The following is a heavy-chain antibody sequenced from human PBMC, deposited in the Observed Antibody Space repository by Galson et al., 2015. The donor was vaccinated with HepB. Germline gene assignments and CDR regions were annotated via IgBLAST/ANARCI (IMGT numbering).Heavy chain of an antibody. V-gene: IGHV6-1*01. CDR2: TYYRSKWYN. CDR3: ARGTYTYSSGWTPDFDY. CDR1: GDSVSSNSAA. D-gene: IGHD6-19*01. Sequence: CAISGDSVSSNSAAWNWIRQSPSRGLEWLGRTYYRSKWYNDYAVSVKSRITINPDTSKNQFSLQLNSVTPEDTAVYYCARGTYTYSSGWTPDFDYWGQGTLVTVSS. J-gene: IGHJ4*02.